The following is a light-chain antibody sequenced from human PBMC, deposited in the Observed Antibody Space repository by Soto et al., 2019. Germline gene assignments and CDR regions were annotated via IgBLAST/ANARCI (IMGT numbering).Light chain of an antibody. J-gene: IGKJ5*01. CDR2: AAS. CDR1: QSVAGSS. CDR3: QQRSNWPPIT. Sequence: EIMLTQSPGTLSLSPGDRATLSCRASQSVAGSSLAWYQQKPAQAPRLLIYAASNRATGIPARFSGSGSGTDFSLIISSLEPEDFAVYYCQQRSNWPPITFGQGTRLEIK. V-gene: IGKV3-11*01.